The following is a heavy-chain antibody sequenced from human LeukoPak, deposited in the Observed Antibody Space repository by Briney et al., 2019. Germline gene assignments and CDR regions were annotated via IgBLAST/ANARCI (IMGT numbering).Heavy chain of an antibody. D-gene: IGHD3-3*01. V-gene: IGHV4-59*01. J-gene: IGHJ4*02. CDR2: IYYSGST. CDR1: GGSISSYY. CDR3: ARARGITIFGVVRYYFDY. Sequence: SETLSLTCTVSGGSISSYYWSWIRQPPAKGREGIGYIYYSGSTNFNPSLKRRVTISVDPSKVKFSLKLSSVTAADKAVYYCARARGITIFGVVRYYFDYWGQGTLVTVSS.